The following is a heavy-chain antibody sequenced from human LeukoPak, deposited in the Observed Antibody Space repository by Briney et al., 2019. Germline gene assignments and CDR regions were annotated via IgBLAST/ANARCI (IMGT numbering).Heavy chain of an antibody. CDR1: GFTFSSYS. CDR2: ISSSSSYI. J-gene: IGHJ4*02. Sequence: GGSLRLSCAASGFTFSSYSMNWVRQAPGKGLEWVSSISSSSSYIYYADSVKGRFTISRDNAKNSLYLEMNSLRAEDTAVYYCARDRRDGYNRLDYWGQGTLVSVSS. D-gene: IGHD5-24*01. V-gene: IGHV3-21*04. CDR3: ARDRRDGYNRLDY.